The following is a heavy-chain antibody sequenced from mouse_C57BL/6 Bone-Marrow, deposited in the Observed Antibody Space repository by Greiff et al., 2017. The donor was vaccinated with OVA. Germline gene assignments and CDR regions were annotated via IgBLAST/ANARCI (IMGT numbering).Heavy chain of an antibody. J-gene: IGHJ2*01. CDR2: IWTGGGT. D-gene: IGHD2-3*01. V-gene: IGHV2-9-1*01. CDR1: GFSLTSYA. CDR3: ARKRIYDGYPYYFDY. Sequence: VKLVESGPGLVAPSQSLSITCTVSGFSLTSYAISWVRQPPGKGLEWLGVIWTGGGTNYNSALKSRLSISKDNSKSQVFLKMNSLQTDDTARYYCARKRIYDGYPYYFDYWGQGTTLTVSS.